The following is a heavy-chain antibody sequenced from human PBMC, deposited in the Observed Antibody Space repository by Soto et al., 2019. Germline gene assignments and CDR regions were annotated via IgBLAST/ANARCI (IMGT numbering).Heavy chain of an antibody. CDR2: IYYTGNT. CDR1: GGSISSGGYY. D-gene: IGHD6-6*01. Sequence: SETLSLTCTVSGGSISSGGYYWSWIRQHPEKGLEWIGYIYYTGNTYYNASLKSRVTISVDTSNIQFSLKLSSVTAADTAVYYCARVGISSSDAFDIWGQGTTVTVSS. CDR3: ARVGISSSDAFDI. V-gene: IGHV4-31*03. J-gene: IGHJ3*02.